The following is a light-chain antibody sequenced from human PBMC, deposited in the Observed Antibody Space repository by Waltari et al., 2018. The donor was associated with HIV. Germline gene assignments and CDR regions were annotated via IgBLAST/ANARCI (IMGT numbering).Light chain of an antibody. Sequence: QSVLTHPPSVSAAPGQKVTISCSGRTSNIGAHYVSWYQQLPGTAPNLLIYGNVKRPSRIPDRFSGSKSGTSATLDFTGAQSGDGADYYCETWENSLSAGVFGGGTKLAVL. CDR1: TSNIGAHY. CDR3: ETWENSLSAGV. CDR2: GNV. V-gene: IGLV1-51*01. J-gene: IGLJ3*02.